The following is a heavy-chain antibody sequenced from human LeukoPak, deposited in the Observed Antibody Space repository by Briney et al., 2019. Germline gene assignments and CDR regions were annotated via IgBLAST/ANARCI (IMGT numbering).Heavy chain of an antibody. CDR2: MNPNSGNT. D-gene: IGHD6-13*01. J-gene: IGHJ4*02. CDR3: ARGVAAAVTCDY. CDR1: GYTFTSYD. V-gene: IGHV1-8*01. Sequence: ASVKVSCKASGYTFTSYDINWVRQATGQGLEWMGWMNPNSGNTGYAQKFQGRVTMTRNTSISTAYMELSSLRSEDTAVYYCARGVAAAVTCDYWGQGTLVTVSS.